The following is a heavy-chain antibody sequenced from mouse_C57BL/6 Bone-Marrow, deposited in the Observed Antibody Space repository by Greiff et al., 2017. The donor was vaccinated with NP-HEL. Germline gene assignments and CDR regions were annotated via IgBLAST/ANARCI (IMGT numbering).Heavy chain of an antibody. V-gene: IGHV3-6*01. CDR3: ARDYDGYYVRAMDY. CDR1: GYSITSGYY. D-gene: IGHD2-3*01. Sequence: EVQLVESGPGLVKPSQSLSLTCSVTGYSITSGYYWNWIRQFPGNKLEWMGYISYDGSNNYNPSLKNRISITRDTSKNQFFLKLNSVTTEDTATYYCARDYDGYYVRAMDYWGQGTSVTVSS. J-gene: IGHJ4*01. CDR2: ISYDGSN.